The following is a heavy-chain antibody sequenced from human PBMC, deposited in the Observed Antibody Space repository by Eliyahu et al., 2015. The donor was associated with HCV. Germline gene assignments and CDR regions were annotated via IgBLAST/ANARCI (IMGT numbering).Heavy chain of an antibody. J-gene: IGHJ5*02. CDR2: IYYXGST. Sequence: QVQLQESGPGLVKPSETLSLTCTXSGGSXSSXYXXWXRQPPGKGLEWIGYIYYXGSTNYHPSLKSRVTISVDTSKNQFSLKLSSVTAADTAVYYCARHDPLGYCSGGSCYDVAGWFDPWGQGTLVTVSS. D-gene: IGHD2-15*01. CDR1: GGSXSSXY. CDR3: ARHDPLGYCSGGSCYDVAGWFDP. V-gene: IGHV4-59*08.